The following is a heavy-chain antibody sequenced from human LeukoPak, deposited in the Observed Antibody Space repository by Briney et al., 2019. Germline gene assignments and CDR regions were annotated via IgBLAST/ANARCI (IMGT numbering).Heavy chain of an antibody. CDR2: ISGSGDNT. J-gene: IGHJ4*02. V-gene: IGHV3-23*01. CDR1: GFSFSNYA. CDR3: AKRSGYTTGWFFDF. Sequence: GGSLTLSCAASGFSFSNYAMSCVRQAPGKGMEWVSSISGSGDNTYYAESVKGRFTISRDNSKNTLFLQMNSLRAEDTAVFYCAKRSGYTTGWFFDFWGQGTLVTVSS. D-gene: IGHD6-19*01.